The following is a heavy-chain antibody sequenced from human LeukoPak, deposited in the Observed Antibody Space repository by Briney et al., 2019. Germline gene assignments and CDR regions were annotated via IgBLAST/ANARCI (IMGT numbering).Heavy chain of an antibody. V-gene: IGHV4-34*01. J-gene: IGHJ6*03. D-gene: IGHD1-1*01. Sequence: PSETLSLTCAVYGGSFSGYYWSWIRQSPGKGLEWIGEINHSGSTNYNPSLKSRVTILVDTSKNQFSLKLSSVTAADTAVYYCARVSWFPGTSYYYMDVWGKGTTVTVSS. CDR1: GGSFSGYY. CDR2: INHSGST. CDR3: ARVSWFPGTSYYYMDV.